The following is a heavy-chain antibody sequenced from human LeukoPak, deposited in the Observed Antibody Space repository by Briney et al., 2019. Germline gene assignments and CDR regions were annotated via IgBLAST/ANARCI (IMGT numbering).Heavy chain of an antibody. D-gene: IGHD5-18*01. J-gene: IGHJ5*02. Sequence: GGSLRLSCAASGFTFSSYAMNWVRQAPGKGLEWVALMSYDGSNKYYADSVKGRFTISRDNAKNSLYLQMNSLRAEDTAVYYCAGDRVWRGIQLGTFDPWGQGTLVTVSS. CDR3: AGDRVWRGIQLGTFDP. V-gene: IGHV3-30*04. CDR2: MSYDGSNK. CDR1: GFTFSSYA.